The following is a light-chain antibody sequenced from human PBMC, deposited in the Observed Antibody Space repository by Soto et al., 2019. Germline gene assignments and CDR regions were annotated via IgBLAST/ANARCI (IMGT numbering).Light chain of an antibody. V-gene: IGLV1-47*02. CDR3: EARDYSLGGHVV. Sequence: QSVLTQPRSVSGSPGQSVTISCTGTSSDVGGYNYVSWYQQLPGTAPKVLIYNDNKWPSGVPDRFSGSKSGTSASLAISGLRSEDEADYSCEARDYSLGGHVVFGGGTKLTVL. J-gene: IGLJ2*01. CDR1: SSDVGGYNY. CDR2: NDN.